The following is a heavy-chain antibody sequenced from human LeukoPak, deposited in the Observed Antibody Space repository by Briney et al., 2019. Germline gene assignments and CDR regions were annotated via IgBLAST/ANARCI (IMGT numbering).Heavy chain of an antibody. V-gene: IGHV4-39*01. Sequence: SSETLSLTCSVSGGSISSSSYYWGWIRQPPGKGLEWIGSIYYSGSTYYNPPLKCRVTISVDTSKNQFSLKLSSVTAADTAVYYCARHGGTIFGEVIINWFDPWGQGTLVTVSS. CDR3: ARHGGTIFGEVIINWFDP. CDR1: GGSISSSSYY. J-gene: IGHJ5*02. CDR2: IYYSGST. D-gene: IGHD3-3*01.